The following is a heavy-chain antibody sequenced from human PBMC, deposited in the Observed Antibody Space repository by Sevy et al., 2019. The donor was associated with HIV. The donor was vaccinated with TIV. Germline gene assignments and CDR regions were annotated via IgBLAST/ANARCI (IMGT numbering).Heavy chain of an antibody. Sequence: GGSLRLSCAASGFTFNNYAMSWVRQAPGKGLEWVSGISGSGGSTYYADSVKGRFTISRDNSKNTLYLQMNSLRAEDTALYYCAKDIDSSGYYYFDYWGQGTLVTVSS. D-gene: IGHD6-19*01. J-gene: IGHJ4*02. CDR3: AKDIDSSGYYYFDY. V-gene: IGHV3-23*01. CDR2: ISGSGGST. CDR1: GFTFNNYA.